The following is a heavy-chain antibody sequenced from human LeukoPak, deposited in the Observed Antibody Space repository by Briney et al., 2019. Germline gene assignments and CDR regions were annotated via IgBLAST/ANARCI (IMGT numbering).Heavy chain of an antibody. CDR3: ARDSDGDSGRRVFDY. D-gene: IGHD4-17*01. V-gene: IGHV4-38-2*02. Sequence: SETLSLTCTVSGYSISSGYYWGWIRQPPGKGLEWIWSIYYSGSTFNKPSLKSRVTISVDTSKNQLSLKMSPLTAADTAVYYCARDSDGDSGRRVFDYWGQGTLVTVSS. CDR1: GYSISSGYY. J-gene: IGHJ4*02. CDR2: IYYSGST.